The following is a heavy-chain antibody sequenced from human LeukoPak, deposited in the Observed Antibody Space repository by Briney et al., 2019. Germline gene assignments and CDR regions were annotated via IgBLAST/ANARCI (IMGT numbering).Heavy chain of an antibody. CDR2: FKSKTDGGTT. V-gene: IGHV3-15*01. CDR3: TTEDSWYKYFDY. CDR1: GFTFSNAW. D-gene: IGHD6-13*01. J-gene: IGHJ4*02. Sequence: GGSLRLSCAASGFTFSNAWMTWVRQAPGRGLEWVGRFKSKTDGGTTDYAAPVKGRFTISRDDSRNTLYLLMNSLKTEDTAVYYCTTEDSWYKYFDYWGQGTLVIVSS.